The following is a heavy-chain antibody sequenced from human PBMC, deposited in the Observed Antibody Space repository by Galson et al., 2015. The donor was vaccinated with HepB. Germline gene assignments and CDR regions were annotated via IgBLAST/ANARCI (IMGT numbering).Heavy chain of an antibody. D-gene: IGHD3-10*01. Sequence: SLRLSCAVSGFTFRNYAMNWVRQAPGKGLEWVSVISGTSGIIYYADSVKGRFTIPRDNSENTLHLQMHSLRAEDTAVYYCAKDRYYGSGSYYKAGMDVWGQGTTVTVSS. V-gene: IGHV3-23*01. CDR3: AKDRYYGSGSYYKAGMDV. CDR2: ISGTSGII. J-gene: IGHJ6*02. CDR1: GFTFRNYA.